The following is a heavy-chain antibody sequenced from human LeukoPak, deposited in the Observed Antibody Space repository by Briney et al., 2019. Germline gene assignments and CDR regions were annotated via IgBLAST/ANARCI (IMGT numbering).Heavy chain of an antibody. CDR3: ARASYTVTTDYYGMDV. CDR2: IYYSGST. V-gene: IGHV4-59*01. J-gene: IGHJ6*02. D-gene: IGHD4-17*01. Sequence: NPSETLSLTCTVSGCSISSYYWSWIRQPPGKGLEWIGYIYYSGSTNYNPSLKSRVTISVDTSKNQFSLKLSSVTAADTAVYYCARASYTVTTDYYGMDVWGQGTTVTVSS. CDR1: GCSISSYY.